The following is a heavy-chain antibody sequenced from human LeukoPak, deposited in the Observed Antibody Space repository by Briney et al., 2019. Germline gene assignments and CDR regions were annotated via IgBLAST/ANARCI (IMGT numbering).Heavy chain of an antibody. J-gene: IGHJ4*02. CDR1: GFTFSNYW. CDR3: ATGINSGY. Sequence: GGSLRLSCAASGFTFSNYWMTWVRQAPGKGPEWVASIKQDGSEKYHVDSVRGRFTVSRDNPKNSLYLQMNSLRGEDTAVYYCATGINSGYWGQGTLVTASS. CDR2: IKQDGSEK. D-gene: IGHD3-10*01. V-gene: IGHV3-7*01.